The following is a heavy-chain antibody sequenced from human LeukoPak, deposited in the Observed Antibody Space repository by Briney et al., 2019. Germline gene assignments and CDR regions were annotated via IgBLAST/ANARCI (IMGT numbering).Heavy chain of an antibody. CDR1: GGSISSGGYS. J-gene: IGHJ4*02. CDR2: IYHSGST. D-gene: IGHD7-27*01. CDR3: ASNWGGTEN. Sequence: PSETLSLTCAVSGGSISSGGYSWSWIRQPPGKGLEWIGYIYHSGSTYYNPSLKSRVTISVDRSKNQFSLKLSSATAADTAVYYCASNWGGTENWGQGTLVTVSS. V-gene: IGHV4-30-2*01.